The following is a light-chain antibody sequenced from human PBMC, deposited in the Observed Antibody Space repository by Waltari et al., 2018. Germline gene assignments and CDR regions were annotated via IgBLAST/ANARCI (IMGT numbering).Light chain of an antibody. CDR3: QVWDANTDPGV. CDR2: YDN. CDR1: NIESKS. V-gene: IGLV3-21*01. J-gene: IGLJ1*01. Sequence: SYVLTQPPPVSVAPGETARITCGGTNIESKSVHWYRQRPGQAPVVVISYDNDRAAGIPERFSGSNSGNTATLTISRVEAGDEADYYCQVWDANTDPGVFGTGTEVTVL.